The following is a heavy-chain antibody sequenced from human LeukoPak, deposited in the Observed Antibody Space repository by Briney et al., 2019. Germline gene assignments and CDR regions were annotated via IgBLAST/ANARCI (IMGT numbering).Heavy chain of an antibody. CDR2: FYYSGTT. CDR3: VRGYYASRGQSEPFEY. Sequence: SETLSLTCTVCGGSINNYHWSWIRQPPGKGLEWIGYFYYSGTTNYNPSLNSRVTMSVDTSKNQFSLKLSSVTAADTATYYCVRGYYASRGQSEPFEYWSQGTLVIVSS. V-gene: IGHV4-59*01. CDR1: GGSINNYH. J-gene: IGHJ4*02. D-gene: IGHD3-22*01.